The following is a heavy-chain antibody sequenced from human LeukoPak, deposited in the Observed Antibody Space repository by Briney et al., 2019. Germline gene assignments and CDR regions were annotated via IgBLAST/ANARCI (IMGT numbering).Heavy chain of an antibody. CDR1: GGSISSYY. D-gene: IGHD1-26*01. V-gene: IGHV4-59*01. Sequence: SETLSLTCTVSGGSISSYYWSWIRQPPGKGLEWIGYIYYSGSTNYNPSLKSRVTISVDTSKNQFSLKLSSVTATDTAVYYCARSYSGSYYGYYFDYWGQGTLVTVSS. CDR2: IYYSGST. CDR3: ARSYSGSYYGYYFDY. J-gene: IGHJ4*02.